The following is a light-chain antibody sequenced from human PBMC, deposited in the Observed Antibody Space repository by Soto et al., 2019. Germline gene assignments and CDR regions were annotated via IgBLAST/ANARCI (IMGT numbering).Light chain of an antibody. CDR2: MND. J-gene: IGLJ1*01. CDR3: ASWDDSLSGYV. V-gene: IGLV1-47*01. Sequence: QSVLAQPPSASVNPGQRLTISCSGSTSNILRNYVYWYRQLPGTAPRLLISMNDQRPSGVPDRFSGSKSGTSASLAISGLRSEDEADYYCASWDDSLSGYVFGTGTKVTVL. CDR1: TSNILRNY.